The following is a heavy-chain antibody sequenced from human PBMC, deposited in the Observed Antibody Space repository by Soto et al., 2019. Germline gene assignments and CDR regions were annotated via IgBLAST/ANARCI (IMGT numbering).Heavy chain of an antibody. V-gene: IGHV4-34*01. Sequence: QVQLQQWGAGLLKPSETLSLTCAVYGGSFSGYYWSWIRQPPGKGLEWIGAINHSGSTNYTPSLKSRVTISVDTSKNQFSLKLSSVTAADTAVYYCARLDGDXXGWFAPWGXGTLVTVSS. CDR2: INHSGST. D-gene: IGHD3-3*01. J-gene: IGHJ5*02. CDR1: GGSFSGYY. CDR3: ARLDGDXXGWFAP.